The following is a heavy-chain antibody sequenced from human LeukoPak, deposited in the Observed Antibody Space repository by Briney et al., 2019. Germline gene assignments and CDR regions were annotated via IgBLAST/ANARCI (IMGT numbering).Heavy chain of an antibody. CDR3: ARVGDFWSGYLPYFDS. V-gene: IGHV4-59*11. CDR1: GGSISSHY. J-gene: IGHJ4*02. CDR2: MYYIGST. D-gene: IGHD3-3*01. Sequence: SETLSLTCTVSGGSISSHYWSWIRQPPGKGLEWIGYMYYIGSTNYNPSLESRVFISLDTSKSQFSLKLNSVTAADTAVYYCARVGDFWSGYLPYFDSWGQGTLVTVSS.